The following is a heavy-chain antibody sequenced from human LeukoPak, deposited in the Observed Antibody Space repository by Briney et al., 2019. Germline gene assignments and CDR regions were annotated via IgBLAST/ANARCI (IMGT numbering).Heavy chain of an antibody. CDR3: AREYRWFDP. CDR1: GGSISSGGYY. J-gene: IGHJ5*02. V-gene: IGHV4-30-2*01. CDR2: IYHSGST. Sequence: PSQTLSLTCTVSGGSISSGGYYWSWIRQPPGKGLEWIGYIYHSGSTYYNPSFKSRVTISVDRSKNQFSLKLSSVTAADTAVYYCAREYRWFDPWGQGTLVTVSS. D-gene: IGHD2-2*02.